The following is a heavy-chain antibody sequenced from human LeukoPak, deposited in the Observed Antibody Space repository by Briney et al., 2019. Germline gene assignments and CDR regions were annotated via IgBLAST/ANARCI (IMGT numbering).Heavy chain of an antibody. J-gene: IGHJ4*02. CDR1: GYSFTGYY. CDR3: ARDIGPSSYVYFDY. CDR2: ISAYNGNT. D-gene: IGHD3-16*01. Sequence: ASVKVSCKASGYSFTGYYMHWVRQAPGQGLEWMGWISAYNGNTNYAQKLQGRVTMTTDTSTSTAYMELRSLRSDDTAVYYCARDIGPSSYVYFDYWGQGTLVTVSS. V-gene: IGHV1-18*04.